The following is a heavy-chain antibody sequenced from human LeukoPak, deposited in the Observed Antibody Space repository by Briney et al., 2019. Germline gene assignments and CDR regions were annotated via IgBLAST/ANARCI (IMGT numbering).Heavy chain of an antibody. CDR3: ARLLNDYVWGSYRYDFDY. CDR2: IYYSGST. CDR1: GGSISSSSYS. Sequence: SETLSLTCTVSGGSISSSSYSWGWIRQPPGKGLEWIGSIYYSGSTYYNPSLKSRVTISVDTSKNQFSLKLSSVTAADTAVYYCARLLNDYVWGSYRYDFDYWGQGTLVTVSS. V-gene: IGHV4-39*01. D-gene: IGHD3-16*02. J-gene: IGHJ4*02.